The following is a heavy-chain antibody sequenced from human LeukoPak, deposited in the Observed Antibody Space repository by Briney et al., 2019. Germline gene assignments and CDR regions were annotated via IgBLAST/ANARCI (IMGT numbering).Heavy chain of an antibody. Sequence: SETLSLTCTVSGGSISSGGYYWSWIRRHPGKGLEWIGYIYYSGSTYYNPSLKSRVTISVDTSKNQFSLKLSSVTAADTAVYYCARWGLRYFDWSFDYWGQGTLVTVSS. CDR3: ARWGLRYFDWSFDY. V-gene: IGHV4-31*03. D-gene: IGHD3-9*01. CDR1: GGSISSGGYY. J-gene: IGHJ4*02. CDR2: IYYSGST.